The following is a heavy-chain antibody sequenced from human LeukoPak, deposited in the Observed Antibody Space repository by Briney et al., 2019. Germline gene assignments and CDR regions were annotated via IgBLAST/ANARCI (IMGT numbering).Heavy chain of an antibody. V-gene: IGHV1-69*13. J-gene: IGHJ5*02. Sequence: SVKVSCKASGGTFSSYAISWVRQAPGRGLEWMGGIIPIFGTANYAQKFQGRVTITADEPTSTAYMELSSLRSEDTAVYYCARFPTTVTNRWVNWFDPWGQGTLVTVSS. CDR1: GGTFSSYA. CDR3: ARFPTTVTNRWVNWFDP. CDR2: IIPIFGTA. D-gene: IGHD4-17*01.